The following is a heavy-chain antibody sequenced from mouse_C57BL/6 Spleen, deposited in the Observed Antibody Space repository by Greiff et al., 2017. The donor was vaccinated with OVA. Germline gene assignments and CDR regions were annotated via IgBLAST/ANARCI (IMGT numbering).Heavy chain of an antibody. D-gene: IGHD1-1*01. V-gene: IGHV1-69*01. Sequence: QVQLQQPGAELVMPGASVKLSCKASGYTFTSYWMHWVKQRPGQGLEWIGEIDPSDSYTNYNQKFKGKSTLTVDKSSSTAYMQLISLTSEDSAVYYCARRGNYGSAMDYWGQGTSVTVSS. J-gene: IGHJ4*01. CDR2: IDPSDSYT. CDR3: ARRGNYGSAMDY. CDR1: GYTFTSYW.